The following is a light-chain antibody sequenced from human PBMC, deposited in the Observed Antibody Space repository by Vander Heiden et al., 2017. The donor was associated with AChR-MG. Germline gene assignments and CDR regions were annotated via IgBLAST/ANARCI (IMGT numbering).Light chain of an antibody. CDR3: QQRSNWPPGGSFT. Sequence: EIVLTQSPATLSLSPGERATLSCRASQSVSSYLAWYQQKPGQAPRLLIYDASNRATGIPARFSGSGSGTDFTLTISSLEPEDFAVYYCQQRSNWPPGGSFTFGPGIKVDIK. CDR2: DAS. CDR1: QSVSSY. J-gene: IGKJ3*01. V-gene: IGKV3-11*01.